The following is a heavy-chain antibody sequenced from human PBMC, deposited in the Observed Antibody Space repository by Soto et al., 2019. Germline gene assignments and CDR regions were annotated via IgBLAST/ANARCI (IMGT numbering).Heavy chain of an antibody. V-gene: IGHV4-30-2*01. CDR1: GGSITKTTYS. J-gene: IGHJ3*02. CDR2: VYHRGRT. Sequence: QLQLQESGSGLVKPSQTLSLTCTVSGGSITKTTYSWNWIRQPPGKGLEWIGNVYHRGRTNYNPSLKSRVTISADTSRNEFSLRLDSVTAADTAMYYCARAHYSDYGDALDIWGQGTMVTVSS. D-gene: IGHD4-17*01. CDR3: ARAHYSDYGDALDI.